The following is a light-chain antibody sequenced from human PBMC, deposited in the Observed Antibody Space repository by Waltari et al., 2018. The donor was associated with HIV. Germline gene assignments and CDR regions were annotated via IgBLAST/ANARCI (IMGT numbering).Light chain of an antibody. V-gene: IGLV2-23*02. CDR3: CAYAGSTTYVI. CDR1: SSDVGGYNL. J-gene: IGLJ2*01. CDR2: EVS. Sequence: QSALTQPASVSGSPGQSITISCTGTSSDVGGYNLVSWYQQHPGKAPKLMIYEVSKPPSVVSNRFAGSKAGNTASLTSSGLQAEDEADDYCCAYAGSTTYVIFGGGTKLTVL.